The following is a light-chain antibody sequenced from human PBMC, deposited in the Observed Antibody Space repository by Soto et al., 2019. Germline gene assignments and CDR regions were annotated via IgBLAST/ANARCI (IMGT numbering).Light chain of an antibody. J-gene: IGKJ1*01. Sequence: IVLTQSLATLSVSPGERATLSCRASQSVSSNLAWYQQKPGQAPRLPFYGASNRATAIPDRFSGSGFGTDFTLTITRLEPEDFAVYYCQQYGDSPQTFGPGTKVDI. V-gene: IGKV3-20*01. CDR1: QSVSSN. CDR3: QQYGDSPQT. CDR2: GAS.